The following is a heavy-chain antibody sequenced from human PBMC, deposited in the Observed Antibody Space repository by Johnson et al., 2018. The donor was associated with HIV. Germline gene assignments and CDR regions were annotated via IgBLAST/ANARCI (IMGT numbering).Heavy chain of an antibody. V-gene: IGHV3-23*01. CDR2: ISGSGGST. J-gene: IGHJ3*02. Sequence: VQLLESGGGLVQPGGSLRLSCAASGFTFSSYAMSWVRQAPGKGLEWVSAISGSGGSTYYADSVKGRFTISRDNSKNTLYLQMNSLKTEDTAVYYCTRRLYPENAFDIWGQGTMVTVSS. CDR1: GFTFSSYA. D-gene: IGHD2-2*02. CDR3: TRRLYPENAFDI.